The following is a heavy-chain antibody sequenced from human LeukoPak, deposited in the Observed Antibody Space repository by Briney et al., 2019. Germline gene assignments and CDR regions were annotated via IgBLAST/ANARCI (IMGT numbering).Heavy chain of an antibody. CDR1: GFTFSSYW. J-gene: IGHJ5*02. V-gene: IGHV3-7*01. D-gene: IGHD2-15*01. CDR2: IKQDGSEK. Sequence: GGSLRLSCAASGFTFSSYWMSWVRQAPGKGLEWVANIKQDGSEKYYVDSVKGRFTISRNNAKNSLYLQMNSLRAEDTAVYYCARDRYCSGGSCYSGFDPWGQGTLVTVSS. CDR3: ARDRYCSGGSCYSGFDP.